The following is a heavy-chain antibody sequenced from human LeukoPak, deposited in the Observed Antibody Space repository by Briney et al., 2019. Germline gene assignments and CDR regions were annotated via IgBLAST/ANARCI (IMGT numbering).Heavy chain of an antibody. J-gene: IGHJ4*02. V-gene: IGHV1-46*01. CDR3: ARDQEGFDY. CDR1: GYTFTNNY. CDR2: IYPGDGST. Sequence: ASVKVSCRASGYTFTNNYLHWVRQAPGQGLEWMGMIYPGDGSTSYAQNFQGRVTVTRDTSTTTVHMELRGLRSEDTAVYYCARDQEGFDYWGQGTVVTVSS.